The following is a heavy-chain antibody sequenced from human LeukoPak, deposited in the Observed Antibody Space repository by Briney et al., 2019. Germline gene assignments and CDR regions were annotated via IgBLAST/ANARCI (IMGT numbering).Heavy chain of an antibody. V-gene: IGHV1-8*03. J-gene: IGHJ3*02. Sequence: ASVKVSCKASGYTFTSYDINWVRQATGQGLEWVGWMNPNSGNTGYAQKFQGRVTITSNTSISTAYMELSSLRSEDTAVYYCASSIVGATTRAFDIWGQGTMVTVSS. D-gene: IGHD1-26*01. CDR3: ASSIVGATTRAFDI. CDR1: GYTFTSYD. CDR2: MNPNSGNT.